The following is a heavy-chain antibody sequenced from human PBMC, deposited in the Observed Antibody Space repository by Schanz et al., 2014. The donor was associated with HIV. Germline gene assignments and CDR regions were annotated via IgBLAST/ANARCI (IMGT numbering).Heavy chain of an antibody. CDR3: AKDEYYYGSGSYIYFYYGMDV. Sequence: QVQLVQSGAAVKKPGASVKVSCKASGYTFTDYFVHWVRQAPGQGLEWMGWISPSNGNTNYAQKFQGRVTMTTDTSTSTAYMDLRSLRSDDTAVYYCAKDEYYYGSGSYIYFYYGMDVWGQGTTVTVSS. CDR2: ISPSNGNT. J-gene: IGHJ6*02. V-gene: IGHV1-18*04. CDR1: GYTFTDYF. D-gene: IGHD3-10*01.